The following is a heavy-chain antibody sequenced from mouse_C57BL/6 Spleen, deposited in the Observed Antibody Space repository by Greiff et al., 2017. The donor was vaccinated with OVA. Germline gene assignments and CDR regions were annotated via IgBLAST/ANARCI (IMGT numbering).Heavy chain of an antibody. V-gene: IGHV5-4*03. Sequence: EVKLMESGGGLVKPGGSLKLSCAASGFTFSSYAMSWVRQTPEKRLAWVATISDGGSYTYYPDNVKGRFTISRDNAKNNLYLQMSHLKSEDTAMYYCASTLLPYDVDYWGQGTSVTVSS. D-gene: IGHD1-1*01. CDR2: ISDGGSYT. J-gene: IGHJ4*01. CDR1: GFTFSSYA. CDR3: ASTLLPYDVDY.